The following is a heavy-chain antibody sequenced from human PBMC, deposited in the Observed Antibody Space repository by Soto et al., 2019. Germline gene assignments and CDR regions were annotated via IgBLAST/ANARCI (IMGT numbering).Heavy chain of an antibody. J-gene: IGHJ4*02. Sequence: QVQLVQSGAEVKRPGSSVKVSCESSGDTFNSYVISWVRQAPGQGLEWMGGIIPIIGVTHYAQKFQGRVTISALSSTGTAYMELTNLGFEGTALYYCAREWLGAKGGDHWGQGTLVTVSS. D-gene: IGHD5-12*01. CDR2: IIPIIGVT. CDR3: AREWLGAKGGDH. V-gene: IGHV1-69*17. CDR1: GDTFNSYV.